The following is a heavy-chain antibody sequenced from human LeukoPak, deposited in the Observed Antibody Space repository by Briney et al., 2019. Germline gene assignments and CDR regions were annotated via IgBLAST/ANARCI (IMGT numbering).Heavy chain of an antibody. V-gene: IGHV3-53*01. Sequence: PGGSLRLSCTVSGFTVSSNSMSWVRQAPGKGLEWVSFIYSDNTHYSDSVKGRFTISRDNSKNTLYLQMNSLRAEDTAVYYCAKEGYCSSTSCYGVPDVWGKGTTVTISS. J-gene: IGHJ6*04. CDR2: IYSDNT. D-gene: IGHD2-2*01. CDR3: AKEGYCSSTSCYGVPDV. CDR1: GFTVSSNS.